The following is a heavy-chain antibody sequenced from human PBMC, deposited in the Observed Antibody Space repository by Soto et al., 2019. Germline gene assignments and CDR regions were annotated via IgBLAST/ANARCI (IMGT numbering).Heavy chain of an antibody. CDR1: GFTFSSYG. J-gene: IGHJ6*02. Sequence: GGSLRLSCAASGFTFSSYGMHWVRQAPGKGLEWVAVIWYDGSNKYYADSVKGRFTISRDNSKNTLYLQMNSLRAEDTAVYYCGRDPLMTTVTTSAGSENYYGMDVWGQGTTVTVSS. CDR2: IWYDGSNK. V-gene: IGHV3-33*01. D-gene: IGHD4-17*01. CDR3: GRDPLMTTVTTSAGSENYYGMDV.